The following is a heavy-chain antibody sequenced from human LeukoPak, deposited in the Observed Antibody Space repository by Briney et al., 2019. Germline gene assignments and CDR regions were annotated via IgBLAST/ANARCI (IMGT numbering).Heavy chain of an antibody. Sequence: GGSLRLSCAASGFTFSSYGMHWVRQAPGKGLEWVAVIWYDGSNKYYADSVKGRFTISRDNSKNTLYLQMNSLRAEDTAVYYCAKDLRGYSGYEVFDYWGQGTLVTVSS. CDR3: AKDLRGYSGYEVFDY. CDR2: IWYDGSNK. D-gene: IGHD5-12*01. CDR1: GFTFSSYG. V-gene: IGHV3-33*06. J-gene: IGHJ4*02.